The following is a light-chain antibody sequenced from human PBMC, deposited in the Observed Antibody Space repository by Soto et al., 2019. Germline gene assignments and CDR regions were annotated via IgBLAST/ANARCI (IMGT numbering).Light chain of an antibody. CDR3: QQYNNWWT. J-gene: IGKJ1*01. CDR1: QGISSY. CDR2: AAS. V-gene: IGKV1-8*01. Sequence: AIRMTQSPSSFSASTGDRVTITCRASQGISSYLAWYQQKPGKAPKLLIYAASTLQSGVPSRFSGSGSGTQFTLTISSLQSEDFAVYYCQQYNNWWTFGQGTKVDIK.